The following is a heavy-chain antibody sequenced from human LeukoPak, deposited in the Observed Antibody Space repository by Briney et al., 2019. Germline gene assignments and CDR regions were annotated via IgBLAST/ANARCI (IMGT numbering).Heavy chain of an antibody. CDR1: GYTFTSYG. CDR2: ISAYNGNT. Sequence: ASAKVSCKASGYTFTSYGISWVRQAPGQGLEWMGWISAYNGNTNYAQKLQGRVTMTTDTSTSAAYMELRSLRSDDTAVYYCARVQYYYDSSGYHPKYFDYWGQGTLVTVSS. V-gene: IGHV1-18*01. CDR3: ARVQYYYDSSGYHPKYFDY. J-gene: IGHJ4*02. D-gene: IGHD3-22*01.